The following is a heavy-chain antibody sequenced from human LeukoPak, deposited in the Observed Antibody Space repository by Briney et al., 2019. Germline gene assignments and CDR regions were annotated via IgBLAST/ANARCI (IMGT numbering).Heavy chain of an antibody. CDR1: GYTFTGYY. D-gene: IGHD5-24*01. CDR3: ARAPVEMATIGPLYYFDY. Sequence: ASVKVSCKASGYTFTGYYMHWVRQAPGQGLEWMGWINPNSGGTNYAQKFQGGVTMTRDTSISTAYMELSRLRSDDTAVYYCARAPVEMATIGPLYYFDYWGQGTLVTVSS. J-gene: IGHJ4*02. CDR2: INPNSGGT. V-gene: IGHV1-2*02.